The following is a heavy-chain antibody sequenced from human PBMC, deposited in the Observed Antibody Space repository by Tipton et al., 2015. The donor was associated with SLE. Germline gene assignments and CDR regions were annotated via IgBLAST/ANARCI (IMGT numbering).Heavy chain of an antibody. CDR2: ISSSSSYI. J-gene: IGHJ5*02. CDR3: AREFCSGGSCYSQWFDP. CDR1: GGSFSGYY. V-gene: IGHV3-11*06. D-gene: IGHD2-15*01. Sequence: LSLTCAVYGGSFSGYYWSWIRQAPGKGLEWVSSISSSSSYIYYADSVKGRFTISRDNAKNSLYLQMNSLRAEDTAVYYCAREFCSGGSCYSQWFDPWGQGTLVTVSS.